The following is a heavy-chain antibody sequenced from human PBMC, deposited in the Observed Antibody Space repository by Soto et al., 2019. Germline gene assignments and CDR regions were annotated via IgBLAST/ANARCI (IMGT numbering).Heavy chain of an antibody. CDR3: TNNFV. J-gene: IGHJ4*02. CDR2: VRSKTNNYAT. Sequence: DVQVVKSGGGLVQPGGSLKLSCAASGFAFNDSAMHWVRQASGKGLEWVARVRSKTNNYATAYPVSVRGRFTVSRDDSMGTTYLQMNNMKTEDTAMYYCTNNFVWGQGVLVTVSS. V-gene: IGHV3-73*01. D-gene: IGHD2-15*01. CDR1: GFAFNDSA.